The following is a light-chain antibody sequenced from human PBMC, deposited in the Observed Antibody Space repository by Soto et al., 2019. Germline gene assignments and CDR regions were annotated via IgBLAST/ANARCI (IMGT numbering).Light chain of an antibody. Sequence: DIQMTQSPSSLSASVGDRITITCRASQSISRYLNWYQHKPGKAPKLLIYAASSLQSGVPSRFSGSGSGTDFTLTISCLQSEDFATYYCQQYYSFPPTFGQGTRLEIK. CDR2: AAS. J-gene: IGKJ5*01. CDR3: QQYYSFPPT. CDR1: QSISRY. V-gene: IGKV1-39*01.